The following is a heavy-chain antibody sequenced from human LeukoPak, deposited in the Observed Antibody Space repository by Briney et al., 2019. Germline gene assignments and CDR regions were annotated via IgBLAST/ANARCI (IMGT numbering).Heavy chain of an antibody. CDR3: ARHVSLDIVVVPAAISV. V-gene: IGHV4-38-2*01. D-gene: IGHD2-2*01. Sequence: PSETLSLTCAVSGYYISSGYYWGWIRQPPGKGLEWIGSIYHSGSTYHNPSLKSRVTISVDTSKNRFSLKLSSVTAADTAVYYCARHVSLDIVVVPAAISVWGQGTMVTVSS. CDR1: GYYISSGYY. CDR2: IYHSGST. J-gene: IGHJ3*01.